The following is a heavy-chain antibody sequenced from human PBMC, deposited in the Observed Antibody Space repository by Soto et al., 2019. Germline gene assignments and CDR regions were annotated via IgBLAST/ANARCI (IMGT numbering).Heavy chain of an antibody. J-gene: IGHJ6*03. CDR2: INHSGST. V-gene: IGHV4-34*01. D-gene: IGHD2-2*02. Sequence: SETLSLTCAVYGGSFSGYYWSWIRQPPGKGLEWIGEINHSGSTNYNPSLKSRVTISVDTSKNQFSLKLSSVTAADTAVYYCARGRWERCSSTSCYRVYPTYYYYYMDVWGKGTTVTVSS. CDR3: ARGRWERCSSTSCYRVYPTYYYYYMDV. CDR1: GGSFSGYY.